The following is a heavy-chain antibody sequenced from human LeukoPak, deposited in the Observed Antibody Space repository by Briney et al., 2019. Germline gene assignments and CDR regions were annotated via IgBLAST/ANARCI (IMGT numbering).Heavy chain of an antibody. V-gene: IGHV3-23*01. J-gene: IGHJ4*02. CDR1: GFTFNNYG. D-gene: IGHD3-22*01. CDR2: ISNDGGGR. Sequence: PGGSLRLSCAAPGFTFNNYGLIWVRQAPGKGLEWVSAISNDGGGRTYADFVKGRFTISRDNSKNTLYLQMDSLRADDTALYYCAKGSSGYFFDLWGQGTLVTVSS. CDR3: AKGSSGYFFDL.